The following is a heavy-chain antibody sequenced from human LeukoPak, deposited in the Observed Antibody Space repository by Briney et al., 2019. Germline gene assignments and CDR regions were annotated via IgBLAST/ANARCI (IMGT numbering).Heavy chain of an antibody. CDR2: IRYDGSNK. CDR1: GFTLSTYG. Sequence: GGSLRLSCAASGFTLSTYGMHWVRQAPGKGLEWVAFIRYDGSNKYYADSVKGRFTISRDNSKNTLYLQMNSLRAEDTAVYYCAKGSRVGASDAFDIWGQGTMVTVSS. CDR3: AKGSRVGASDAFDI. D-gene: IGHD1-26*01. J-gene: IGHJ3*02. V-gene: IGHV3-30*02.